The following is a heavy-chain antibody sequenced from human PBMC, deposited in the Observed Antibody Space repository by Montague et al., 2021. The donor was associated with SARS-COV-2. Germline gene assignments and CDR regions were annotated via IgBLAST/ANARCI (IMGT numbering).Heavy chain of an antibody. Sequence: SETLSLTCAVYGGSFSDYYWTWVRQAPGKGLEWIGEINHSGSGSYNPSLKSRVTLSKDRSKNQFSLRLKSVTAADTAVYYCARGQVTVFGVLIFIPAAGPLDVWGQGTLVTVSS. CDR2: INHSGSG. V-gene: IGHV4-34*01. CDR1: GGSFSDYY. CDR3: ARGQVTVFGVLIFIPAAGPLDV. J-gene: IGHJ3*01. D-gene: IGHD3-3*01.